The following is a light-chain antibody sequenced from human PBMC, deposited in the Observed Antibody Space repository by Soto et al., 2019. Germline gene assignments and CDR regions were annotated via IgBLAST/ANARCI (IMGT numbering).Light chain of an antibody. CDR3: AAWDDSLNGVV. J-gene: IGLJ2*01. V-gene: IGLV1-40*01. Sequence: QSALTQPPSVSGAPGQTVTISCAGSSSNIGAGFEINWYQQLPGTAPRLLIYGDTNRPSGVPDRFSGSKSDTSASLAISGLQSEDEADYYCAAWDDSLNGVVFGGGTKLTVL. CDR2: GDT. CDR1: SSNIGAGFE.